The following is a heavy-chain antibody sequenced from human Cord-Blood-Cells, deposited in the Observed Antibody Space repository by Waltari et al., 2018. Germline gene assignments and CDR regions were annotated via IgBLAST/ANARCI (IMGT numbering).Heavy chain of an antibody. J-gene: IGHJ4*02. CDR3: ARGSGELGIDY. CDR1: GYTFTGYY. D-gene: IGHD7-27*01. Sequence: QVQLVQSGAEVKKPGASVKVSCKASGYTFTGYYMHWVRQAPGQGLEWMGWINPNRGGTNYAQKFQGWVTMTRDTSISTAYMELSRLRSDDTAVYYCARGSGELGIDYWGQGTLVTVSS. CDR2: INPNRGGT. V-gene: IGHV1-2*04.